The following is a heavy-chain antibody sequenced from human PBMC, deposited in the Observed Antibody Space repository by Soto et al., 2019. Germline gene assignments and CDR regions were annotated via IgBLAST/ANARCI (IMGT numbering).Heavy chain of an antibody. CDR3: ARDPGVTFVLMDAFDI. J-gene: IGHJ3*02. D-gene: IGHD2-21*02. Sequence: QVQLVESGGGVVQPGRSLRLSCAASGFTFSSYAMHWVRQAPGKGLERVAVISYDGSNKYYAHSVKGRFTISRDNSKNTLYLQMNSLRAEDTAVYYCARDPGVTFVLMDAFDIWGQGTMVTVSS. CDR2: ISYDGSNK. V-gene: IGHV3-30-3*01. CDR1: GFTFSSYA.